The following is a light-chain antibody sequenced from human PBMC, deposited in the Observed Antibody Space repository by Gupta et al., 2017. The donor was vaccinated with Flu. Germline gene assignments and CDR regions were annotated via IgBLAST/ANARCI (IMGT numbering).Light chain of an antibody. Sequence: SVLTPPPSLSGARGQTVTIHCTGISPTIGAGYDVHWYQQLPGTAPNLLIYGNSNRPSGVPDRFSGSKSGTSASLAITGLQAEDEADYYCQSYYSSLSGSGVFGGGTKLTVL. CDR3: QSYYSSLSGSGV. CDR2: GNS. V-gene: IGLV1-40*01. CDR1: SPTIGAGYD. J-gene: IGLJ3*02.